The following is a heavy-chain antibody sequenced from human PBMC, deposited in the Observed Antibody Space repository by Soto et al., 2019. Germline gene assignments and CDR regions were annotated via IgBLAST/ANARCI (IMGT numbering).Heavy chain of an antibody. J-gene: IGHJ6*02. Sequence: PSETLSLTCTVSGGSIGSGGYYWSWIRHHPGKGLEWIGYIYYSGSTYYNPSLKSRVTISVDTSKNQFSLKLSSVTAADTAVYYCAFSGYYTESYGMDVWGQGTTVTISS. CDR2: IYYSGST. D-gene: IGHD3-3*01. CDR1: GGSIGSGGYY. CDR3: AFSGYYTESYGMDV. V-gene: IGHV4-31*03.